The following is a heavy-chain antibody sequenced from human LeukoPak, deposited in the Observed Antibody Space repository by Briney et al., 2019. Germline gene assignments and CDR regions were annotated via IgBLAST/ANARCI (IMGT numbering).Heavy chain of an antibody. J-gene: IGHJ6*03. CDR2: IIPIFGTA. CDR3: ARVNEYYYYMDV. CDR1: GGTFSSYA. Sequence: SVKVSCKASGGTFSSYAISWVRRAPGQGLEWMGGIIPIFGTANYAQKFQGRVTITADESTSTAYMELSSLRSEDTAVYYCARVNEYYYYMDVWGKGTTVTVSS. V-gene: IGHV1-69*13.